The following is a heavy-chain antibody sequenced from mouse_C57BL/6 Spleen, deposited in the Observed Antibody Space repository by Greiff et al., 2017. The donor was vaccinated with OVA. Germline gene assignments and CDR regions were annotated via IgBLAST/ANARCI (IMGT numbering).Heavy chain of an antibody. J-gene: IGHJ2*01. Sequence: EVMLVESGGGLVQPGGSLSLSCAASGFTFTDYYMSWVRQPPGKALEWLGFIRNKANGYTTEYSASVKGRFTISRDNSQSILYLQMNALRAEDSATYYCARGSSYFDYWGQGTTLTVSS. CDR1: GFTFTDYY. CDR3: ARGSSYFDY. V-gene: IGHV7-3*01. CDR2: IRNKANGYTT.